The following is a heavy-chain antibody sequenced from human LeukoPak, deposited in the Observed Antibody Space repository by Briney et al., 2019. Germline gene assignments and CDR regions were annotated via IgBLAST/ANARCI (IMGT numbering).Heavy chain of an antibody. CDR3: ARFRIQLWSPDYYFDY. V-gene: IGHV4-59*08. Sequence: PSETLSLTCTVSGGSISSYYWSWIRQPPGKGLEWIGYIYYSGSTNYNPSLKRRVTISVDTSKNQFSLKLSSVTAADTAVYYCARFRIQLWSPDYYFDYWGQGTLVTVSS. J-gene: IGHJ4*02. CDR1: GGSISSYY. D-gene: IGHD5-18*01. CDR2: IYYSGST.